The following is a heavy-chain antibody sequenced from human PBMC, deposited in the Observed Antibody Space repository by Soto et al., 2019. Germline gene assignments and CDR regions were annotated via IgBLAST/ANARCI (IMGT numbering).Heavy chain of an antibody. J-gene: IGHJ4*02. CDR3: ARVGSYCSGGSCYSALRFDY. CDR1: GYTFTSYY. D-gene: IGHD2-15*01. V-gene: IGHV1-46*01. CDR2: INPSGGST. Sequence: ASVKVSCKASGYTFTSYYMHWVRQAPGQGLEWMGIINPSGGSTSYAQKFQGRVTMTRDTSTSTVYMELSSLRSEDTAVYYCARVGSYCSGGSCYSALRFDYWGQGTLVTVSS.